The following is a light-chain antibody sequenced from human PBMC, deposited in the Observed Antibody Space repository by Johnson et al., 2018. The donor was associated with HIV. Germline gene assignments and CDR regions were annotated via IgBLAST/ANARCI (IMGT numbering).Light chain of an antibody. Sequence: QSVLTQPPSVSAAPGQKVTISCSGSNSNIGNNYVSWYQQVQGTAPKLLIYDNNKRPSGIPDRFSASKSGTSATLGITGLQTGDEADYYCGTWDSSLSAYVFGTGTKVTVL. J-gene: IGLJ1*01. V-gene: IGLV1-51*01. CDR1: NSNIGNNY. CDR2: DNN. CDR3: GTWDSSLSAYV.